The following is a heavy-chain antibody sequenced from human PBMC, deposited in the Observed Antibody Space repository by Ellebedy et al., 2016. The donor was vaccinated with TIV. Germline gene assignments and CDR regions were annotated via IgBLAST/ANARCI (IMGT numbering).Heavy chain of an antibody. CDR3: AKDMGMATINPVLDY. Sequence: PGGSLRLSCAASGFIFDDYTIHWVRQAPGKGLEWVSIISWDVVTTYYADSVKGRFTISRDNSKNSLYLQMNSLRTEDTALYYCAKDMGMATINPVLDYWGQGTLVTVSS. CDR2: ISWDVVTT. D-gene: IGHD5-24*01. J-gene: IGHJ4*02. V-gene: IGHV3-43*01. CDR1: GFIFDDYT.